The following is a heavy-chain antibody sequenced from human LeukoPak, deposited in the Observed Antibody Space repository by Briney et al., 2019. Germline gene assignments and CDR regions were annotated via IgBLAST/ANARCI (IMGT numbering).Heavy chain of an antibody. J-gene: IGHJ6*03. CDR2: ISGSGGST. V-gene: IGHV3-23*01. Sequence: PGGSLRLSCAASGFTFSSYAMSWVRQAPGKGLEWVSAISGSGGSTYYADSVEGRGTSSRGNAKNSLSLQMNSLRAEDTAVYYCARDPYNGSYGDDYYYYMDVWGKGTTVTISS. CDR1: GFTFSSYA. CDR3: ARDPYNGSYGDDYYYYMDV. D-gene: IGHD1-26*01.